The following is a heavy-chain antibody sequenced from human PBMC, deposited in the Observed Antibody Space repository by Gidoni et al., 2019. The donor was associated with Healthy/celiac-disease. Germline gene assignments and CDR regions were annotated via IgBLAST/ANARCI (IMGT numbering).Heavy chain of an antibody. CDR2: ISGSGGST. J-gene: IGHJ3*02. V-gene: IGHV3-23*01. CDR1: GFTFSSYA. CDR3: AKGIAARPDRRAAFDI. Sequence: EVQLLESGGGLVQPGGSLRLSCAASGFTFSSYAMSWVRQAPGKGLEWVSAISGSGGSTYYADSVKGRFTISRDNSKNTLYLQMNSLRAEDTAVYYCAKGIAARPDRRAAFDIWGQGTMVTVSS. D-gene: IGHD6-6*01.